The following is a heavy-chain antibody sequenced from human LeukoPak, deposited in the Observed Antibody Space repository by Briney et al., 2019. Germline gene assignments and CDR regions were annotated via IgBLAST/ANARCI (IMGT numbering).Heavy chain of an antibody. CDR2: ISGSGGST. V-gene: IGHV3-23*01. CDR3: AKNGWDYSSLINHYCYYYYMDV. D-gene: IGHD4-11*01. J-gene: IGHJ6*03. CDR1: GFTFSHAW. Sequence: PGGSLRLSCAVSGFTFSHAWMSWVRQAPGKGLEWVSAISGSGGSTYYADSVKGRFTISRDNSKNTLYLQMNSLRVEDTAVYYCAKNGWDYSSLINHYCYYYYMDVWGKGTTVTVSS.